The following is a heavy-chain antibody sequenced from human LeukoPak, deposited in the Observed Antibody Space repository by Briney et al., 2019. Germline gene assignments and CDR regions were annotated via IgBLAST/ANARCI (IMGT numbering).Heavy chain of an antibody. D-gene: IGHD3-9*01. CDR2: ISAYNGNT. J-gene: IGHJ4*02. Sequence: ASVKVSCKASGYTFTSYGFSWVRQAPGQGLEWMGWISAYNGNTNYAQKFQGRVTMTTDTSTSTAYMELRNLRSGDTAVYYCARGDDILTGYFRGFDYWGQGTLVTVSS. V-gene: IGHV1-18*01. CDR1: GYTFTSYG. CDR3: ARGDDILTGYFRGFDY.